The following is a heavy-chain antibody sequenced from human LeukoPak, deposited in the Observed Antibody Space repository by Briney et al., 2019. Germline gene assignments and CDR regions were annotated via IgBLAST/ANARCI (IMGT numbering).Heavy chain of an antibody. D-gene: IGHD6-13*01. CDR2: IYSGNSGT. Sequence: RESLKTSCMGSGSSFTSYWIGWVRQMPAKSLEWRGIIYSGNSGTRYSPSFQGQVTISADTSISTASLQWGSLKASDTAMYYCARSGLPAGTPQSYNWFDPWGQGTLVTVSS. V-gene: IGHV5-51*01. J-gene: IGHJ5*02. CDR3: ARSGLPAGTPQSYNWFDP. CDR1: GSSFTSYW.